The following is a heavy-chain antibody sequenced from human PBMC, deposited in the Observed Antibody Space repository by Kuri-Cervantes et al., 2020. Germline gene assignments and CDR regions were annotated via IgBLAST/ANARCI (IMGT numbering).Heavy chain of an antibody. J-gene: IGHJ6*02. Sequence: SETLSLTCTVSGGSISSYYWSWIRQPAGKGLEWIGRIYTSGSTNYNPSLKSRVTITVDTSKNQFSLKLSSVTAADTAVYYCARVGDYGDYVGCYYYGMDVWGQGTTVTVSS. CDR3: ARVGDYGDYVGCYYYGMDV. V-gene: IGHV4-4*07. CDR2: IYTSGST. D-gene: IGHD4-17*01. CDR1: GGSISSYY.